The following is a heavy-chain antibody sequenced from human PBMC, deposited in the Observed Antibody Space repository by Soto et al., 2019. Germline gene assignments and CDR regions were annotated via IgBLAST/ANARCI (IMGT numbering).Heavy chain of an antibody. J-gene: IGHJ3*02. CDR3: ARDGGVVVITSGAFDI. D-gene: IGHD3-22*01. V-gene: IGHV4-31*03. CDR2: IYYSGST. Sequence: LSLTCTVSGGSISSGGYYWSWIRQHPGKGLEWIGYIYYSGSTYYNPSLKSRVTISVDTSKNQFSLKLSSVTAADTAVYYCARDGGVVVITSGAFDIWGQGTMVTVSS. CDR1: GGSISSGGYY.